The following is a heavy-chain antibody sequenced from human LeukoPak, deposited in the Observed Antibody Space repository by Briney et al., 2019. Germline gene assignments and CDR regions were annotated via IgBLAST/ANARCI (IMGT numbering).Heavy chain of an antibody. CDR1: GGTFNYA. J-gene: IGHJ6*02. CDR3: ARARQVTRDYCFYGMDV. CDR2: IIPIIDMA. V-gene: IGHV1-69*04. Sequence: ASVKVSCKASGGTFNYAFTWVRQAPGQGLEWAVRIIPIIDMASYAPNFQGRVTITADKSTNTAYMELTSLRSEDSAVYYCARARQVTRDYCFYGMDVWGQGTTVTVSS.